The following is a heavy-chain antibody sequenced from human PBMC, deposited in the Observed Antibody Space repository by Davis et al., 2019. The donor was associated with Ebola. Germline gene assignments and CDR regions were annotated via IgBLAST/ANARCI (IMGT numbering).Heavy chain of an antibody. CDR1: RYTFTNYY. CDR2: INPNDGRT. CDR3: TTPGGQDSGYDVFDI. V-gene: IGHV1-46*03. J-gene: IGHJ3*02. D-gene: IGHD5-12*01. Sequence: ASVKVSCKASRYTFTNYYMHCVRQAPGQGLEWMGMINPNDGRTIYAQKFQGRVTVTRDTSTTTVYMDLSSLRSEDTALYYCTTPGGQDSGYDVFDIWGQGTMVTVSS.